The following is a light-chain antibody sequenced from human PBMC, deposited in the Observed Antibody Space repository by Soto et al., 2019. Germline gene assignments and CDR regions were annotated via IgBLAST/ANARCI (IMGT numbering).Light chain of an antibody. CDR2: DAS. Sequence: EIVLTQSPGTLSLSPGERATLSCRASQSVSIYLAWYQQKPGQAPRLPIYDASNRATGIPARFRGSGSGTDFTLTISSLEPEDFAVYYCQQRSNWPPKITFGQGTRLEIK. CDR1: QSVSIY. J-gene: IGKJ5*01. V-gene: IGKV3-11*01. CDR3: QQRSNWPPKIT.